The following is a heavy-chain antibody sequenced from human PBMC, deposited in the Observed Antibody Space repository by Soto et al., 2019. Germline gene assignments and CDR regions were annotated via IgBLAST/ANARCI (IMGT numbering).Heavy chain of an antibody. CDR1: GLSLSSAGVG. CDR2: TYWNGDK. D-gene: IGHD3-3*01. J-gene: IGHJ6*02. Sequence: QITLEVSGPTLMKPTQTLTLTCTFSGLSLSSAGVGVVWIRQPPGKALEWLAVTYWNGDKLYSPALSSRLTITKDTSKNQEVLTMTNMDPVDVGTYYCGHRRDSFDYHGLDVWGQGTTVTVSS. V-gene: IGHV2-5*01. CDR3: GHRRDSFDYHGLDV.